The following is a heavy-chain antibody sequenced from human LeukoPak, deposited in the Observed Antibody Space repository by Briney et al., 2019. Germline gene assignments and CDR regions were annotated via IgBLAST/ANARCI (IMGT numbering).Heavy chain of an antibody. CDR3: ARQIAARPRFVNWFDP. CDR1: GDSITSGDSY. V-gene: IGHV4-61*02. CDR2: IYTSGAT. D-gene: IGHD6-6*01. J-gene: IGHJ5*02. Sequence: SETLSLTCSVSGDSITSGDSYWTWIRQPAGEGLEWIGLIYTSGATKYNPSLKSRITISLDTSKNQFSLKLSSVTAADTAVYYCARQIAARPRFVNWFDPWGQGTLVTVSS.